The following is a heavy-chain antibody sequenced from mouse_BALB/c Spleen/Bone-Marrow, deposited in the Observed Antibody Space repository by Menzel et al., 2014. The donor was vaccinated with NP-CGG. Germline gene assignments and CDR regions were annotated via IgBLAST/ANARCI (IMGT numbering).Heavy chain of an antibody. CDR3: ARKNNYGNLGDY. J-gene: IGHJ2*01. V-gene: IGHV8-12*01. D-gene: IGHD2-1*01. Sequence: QVQLKESGPGILQPSQTLSLTCSFSGFSLSTSGVGMSWIRQPSGKGLEWLARIYWDDDKRYNPSLKSRLTISKDTSSNQVFLKITSVDTADTATYYCARKNNYGNLGDYWGQGTTLTVSS. CDR2: IYWDDDK. CDR1: GFSLSTSGVG.